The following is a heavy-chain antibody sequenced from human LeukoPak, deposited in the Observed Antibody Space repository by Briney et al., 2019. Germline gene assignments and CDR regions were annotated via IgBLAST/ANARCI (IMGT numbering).Heavy chain of an antibody. J-gene: IGHJ4*02. CDR2: ISYDGSNK. CDR3: AKDGYYYYDSSGYYYPIFDY. V-gene: IGHV3-30*18. Sequence: PGGSLRLSCAASGFTFSSYGMHWVRQAPGKGLEWVAVISYDGSNKYYADSVKGRFTISRDNSKNTLYLQMNSLRAEDTAVYYCAKDGYYYYDSSGYYYPIFDYWGQGTLVTVSS. CDR1: GFTFSSYG. D-gene: IGHD3-22*01.